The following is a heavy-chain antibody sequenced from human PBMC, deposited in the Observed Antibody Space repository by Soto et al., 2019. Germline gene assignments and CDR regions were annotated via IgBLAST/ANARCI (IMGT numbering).Heavy chain of an antibody. CDR1: GFTFSSYA. Sequence: GSLRLSCAASGFTFSSYAMSGVRQAPGKGLEWVSAISGSGGSTYYADSVKGRFTISRDNSKNTLYLQMNSLRAEDTAVYYCAKDPYSSGQNWFDPWGQGTLGTVSS. V-gene: IGHV3-23*01. CDR2: ISGSGGST. D-gene: IGHD6-19*01. J-gene: IGHJ5*02. CDR3: AKDPYSSGQNWFDP.